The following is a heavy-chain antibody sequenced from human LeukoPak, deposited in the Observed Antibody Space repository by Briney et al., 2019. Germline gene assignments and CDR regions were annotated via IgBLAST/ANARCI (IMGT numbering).Heavy chain of an antibody. CDR3: ARGVPTARRNYYYYYYYMDV. J-gene: IGHJ6*03. V-gene: IGHV4-59*01. Sequence: SETLSLTCTVSGGSISSYYWSWIRQPPGKGLKWIGYIYYSGSTNYNPSLKSRVTISVDTSKNQFSLKLSSVTAADTAVYYCARGVPTARRNYYYYYYYMDVWGKGTTVTVSS. CDR1: GGSISSYY. D-gene: IGHD5/OR15-5a*01. CDR2: IYYSGST.